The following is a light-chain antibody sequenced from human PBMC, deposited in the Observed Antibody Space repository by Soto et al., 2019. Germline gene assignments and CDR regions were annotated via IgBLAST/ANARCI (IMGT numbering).Light chain of an antibody. V-gene: IGLV2-14*01. CDR1: SSDVGGYNY. CDR3: SSYTSTSTLEV. Sequence: QSVLTQPDSVSGSPGQSITISCTGTSSDVGGYNYVSWYQQHPGKAPKLMIYEVSNRPSGVSNRFSGSKSGNTASLTISGLQPEDEADYYCSSYTSTSTLEVFGTGTKLTV. J-gene: IGLJ1*01. CDR2: EVS.